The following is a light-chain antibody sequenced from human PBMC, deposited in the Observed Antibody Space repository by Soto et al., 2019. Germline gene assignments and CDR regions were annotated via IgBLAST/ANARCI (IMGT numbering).Light chain of an antibody. J-gene: IGKJ1*01. CDR3: QHYNSYSEA. V-gene: IGKV1-5*03. CDR1: QTISSW. CDR2: KAS. Sequence: DIQMTQSPSTLSGSVGDRVTITCRASQTISSWLAWYQQKPGKAPKLLIYKASTLKSGVPSRFSGSGSGTEFTLTISSLQPDXXXTYYCQHYNSYSEAFGXGTKVELK.